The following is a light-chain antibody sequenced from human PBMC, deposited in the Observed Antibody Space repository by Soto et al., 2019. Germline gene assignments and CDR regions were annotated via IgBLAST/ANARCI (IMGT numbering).Light chain of an antibody. V-gene: IGLV3-21*02. Sequence: SSELTQPPSVSVSPGQTTRITCGGNNIGSKSVHWYQQKPGQAPVLVVYDDSDRPSGIPERCSGSNSGNTATLCISMVEAGDEADYYCQVWASSSDHYVFGTGTKVTVL. CDR3: QVWASSSDHYV. J-gene: IGLJ1*01. CDR2: DDS. CDR1: NIGSKS.